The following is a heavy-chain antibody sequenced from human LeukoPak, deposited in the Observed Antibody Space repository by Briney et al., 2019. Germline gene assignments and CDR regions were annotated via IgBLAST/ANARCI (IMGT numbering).Heavy chain of an antibody. V-gene: IGHV3-7*01. Sequence: GGSLRLSWAASGFTFSRYWMSWVRQAPGKGLEWVANIKEDGSKIYYVDSVKGRFTISRDNAKNSVYLQMNSLRTEDTAVYFCARIGYSSSSFDYWGQGSLVTVSS. J-gene: IGHJ4*02. CDR3: ARIGYSSSSFDY. D-gene: IGHD6-6*01. CDR1: GFTFSRYW. CDR2: IKEDGSKI.